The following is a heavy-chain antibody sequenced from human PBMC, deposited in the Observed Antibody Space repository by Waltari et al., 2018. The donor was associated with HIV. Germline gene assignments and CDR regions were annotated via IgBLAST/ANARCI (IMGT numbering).Heavy chain of an antibody. CDR1: GFTFTNSG. CDR2: IIHYDGNI. J-gene: IGHJ6*02. Sequence: VHLVQSGPEMKKLGDSVKISCRASGFTFTNSGISWVRRAPGHGLELMGWIIHYDGNINVAKKFKDRVTLTKEASTNTAYLDLRRLSPDDTSLYYWVRGGGTWLYDMYYYQGMDVWGRGTTVTVSS. D-gene: IGHD3-10*01. V-gene: IGHV1-18*01. CDR3: VRGGGTWLYDMYYYQGMDV.